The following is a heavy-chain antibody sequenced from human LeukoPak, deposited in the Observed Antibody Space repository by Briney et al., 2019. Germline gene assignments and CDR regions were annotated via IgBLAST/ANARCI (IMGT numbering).Heavy chain of an antibody. J-gene: IGHJ5*02. CDR2: INHSGST. D-gene: IGHD2-21*02. CDR3: ARGRRIVVVTAIRGWFDP. CDR1: GGSFSGYY. V-gene: IGHV4-34*01. Sequence: SETLSLTCAVYGGSFSGYYWSWIRQPPGKGLEWIGEINHSGSTNYNPSLKSRVTISVDTSKNQFSLKLSSVTAADTAVYYCARGRRIVVVTAIRGWFDPWGQGTLVTVSS.